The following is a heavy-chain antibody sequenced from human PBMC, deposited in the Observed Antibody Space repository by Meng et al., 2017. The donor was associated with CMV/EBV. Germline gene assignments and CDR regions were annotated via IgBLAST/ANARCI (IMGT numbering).Heavy chain of an antibody. V-gene: IGHV3-48*04. J-gene: IGHJ6*02. CDR3: ARDPERFLEWLSTGYYGMDV. D-gene: IGHD3-3*01. Sequence: GESLKISCAASGFTFSSYSMNWVRQAPGKGLEWVSYINSSSSTIYYADSVKGRFTISRDNAKNSLYLQMNSLRAEDTAVYYCARDPERFLEWLSTGYYGMDVWGQGTTVTVSS. CDR2: INSSSSTI. CDR1: GFTFSSYS.